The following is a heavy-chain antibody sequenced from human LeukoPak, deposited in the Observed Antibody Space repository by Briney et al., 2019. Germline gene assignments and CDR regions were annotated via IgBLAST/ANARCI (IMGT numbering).Heavy chain of an antibody. Sequence: PGRSLRLSCAASEFTFNTYGMHWVRQAPGKGLEWVAVIWYDGSNKYYADSVKGRFTISRDNSNNTLYLQMNSLRAEDTAVYHCARGNHDADRSGYISVGSHGMNVWGQGTTVTVSS. V-gene: IGHV3-33*01. CDR3: ARGNHDADRSGYISVGSHGMNV. CDR1: EFTFNTYG. J-gene: IGHJ6*02. CDR2: IWYDGSNK. D-gene: IGHD3-22*01.